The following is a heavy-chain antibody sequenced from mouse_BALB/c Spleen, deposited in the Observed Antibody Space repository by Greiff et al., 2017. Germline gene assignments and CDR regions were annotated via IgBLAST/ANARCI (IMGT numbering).Heavy chain of an antibody. J-gene: IGHJ4*01. CDR2: ISSGSSTI. V-gene: IGHV5-17*02. CDR1: GFTFSSFG. Sequence: EVQGVESGGGLVQPGGSRKLSCAASGFTFSSFGMHWVRQAPEKGLEWVAYISSGSSTIYYADTVKGRFTTSRDNPKNTLFLQMTSLRSEDTAMYYCARSASYGNYAMDYWGQGTSVTVSS. D-gene: IGHD2-10*01. CDR3: ARSASYGNYAMDY.